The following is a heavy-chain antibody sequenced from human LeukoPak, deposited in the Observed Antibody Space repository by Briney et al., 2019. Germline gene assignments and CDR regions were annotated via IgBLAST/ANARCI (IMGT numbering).Heavy chain of an antibody. CDR1: GFTFSDYY. D-gene: IGHD3-3*01. CDR2: ISSMGSAI. J-gene: IGHJ4*02. CDR3: ARERQNKDFWSGGDY. V-gene: IGHV3-11*04. Sequence: GGSLRLSCAASGFTFSDYYMSWIRQAPGKGLEWVSYISSMGSAIYYADSVKGRFTISRDNAKNSLYLQMNTLRPEDTAVYYCARERQNKDFWSGGDYWGQGTLVTVSS.